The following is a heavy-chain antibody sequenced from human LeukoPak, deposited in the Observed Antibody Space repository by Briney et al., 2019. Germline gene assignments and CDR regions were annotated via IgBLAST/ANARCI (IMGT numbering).Heavy chain of an antibody. CDR3: ASGGPGQYQLQRPFDY. Sequence: GGSLRLSCAASGFTFGGYGMSWVRQPPAKGMELVSGIKWNGGSKCYADSVKGRFSNSRDNANNSLYLQMNSLRAEDTALYVCASGGPGQYQLQRPFDYWGQGTLVTVSS. CDR1: GFTFGGYG. CDR2: IKWNGGSK. J-gene: IGHJ4*02. V-gene: IGHV3-20*01. D-gene: IGHD2-2*01.